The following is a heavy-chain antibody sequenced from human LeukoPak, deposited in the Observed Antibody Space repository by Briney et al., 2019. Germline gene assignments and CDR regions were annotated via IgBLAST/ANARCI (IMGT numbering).Heavy chain of an antibody. D-gene: IGHD6-13*01. V-gene: IGHV1-2*02. CDR2: INPNSGGT. CDR3: ARDTAGIAAAGTQGDY. Sequence: ASVKVSCKASGYTFTSYGISWVRQAPGQGLEWMGWINPNSGGTNYAQKFQGRVTMTRDTSISTAYMELSRLRSDDTAVYYCARDTAGIAAAGTQGDYWGQGTLVTVSS. CDR1: GYTFTSYG. J-gene: IGHJ4*02.